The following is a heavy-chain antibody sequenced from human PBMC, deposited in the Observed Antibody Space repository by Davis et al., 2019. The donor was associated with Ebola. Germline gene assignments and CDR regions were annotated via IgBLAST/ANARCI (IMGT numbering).Heavy chain of an antibody. D-gene: IGHD2/OR15-2a*01. V-gene: IGHV3-23*01. CDR3: AKDNRNIWSEV. Sequence: GGSLRLSCSASGFIFSTYVMSWVRQAQGKGLEWVSTYVTSADTYYADSVKGRFTISRDNSKNTLYLQMNGLRVEDTAIYYCAKDNRNIWSEVWGQGTMVTVSS. J-gene: IGHJ3*01. CDR1: GFIFSTYV. CDR2: YVTSADT.